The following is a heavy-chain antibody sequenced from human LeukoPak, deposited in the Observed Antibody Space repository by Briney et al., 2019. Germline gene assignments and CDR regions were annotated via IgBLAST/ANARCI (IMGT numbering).Heavy chain of an antibody. CDR3: AKDFGQVLPWLRDIYYFDY. V-gene: IGHV3-23*01. Sequence: PGGSLRLSCAASGFTFSSYAMSWVRQAPGKGLEWVSAISGSGGSTYYADSVKGRFTISRDNSKNTLYLQMNSLRAEDTAVYYCAKDFGQVLPWLRDIYYFDYWGQGTLVTVSS. J-gene: IGHJ4*02. CDR1: GFTFSSYA. CDR2: ISGSGGST. D-gene: IGHD3-10*01.